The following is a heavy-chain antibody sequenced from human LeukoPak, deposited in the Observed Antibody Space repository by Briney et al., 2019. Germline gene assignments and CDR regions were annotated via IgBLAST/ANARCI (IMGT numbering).Heavy chain of an antibody. CDR1: GGSFSGYY. Sequence: SETLSLTCAVYGGSFSGYYWSWIRQPPGKGLEWIGEINHSGSTNYNPSLKSRVTISVDTSKNQFSLKLGSVTAADTAVYYCARDVDGYNYLHAFDIWGQGTMVTVSS. D-gene: IGHD5-24*01. CDR3: ARDVDGYNYLHAFDI. J-gene: IGHJ3*02. V-gene: IGHV4-34*01. CDR2: INHSGST.